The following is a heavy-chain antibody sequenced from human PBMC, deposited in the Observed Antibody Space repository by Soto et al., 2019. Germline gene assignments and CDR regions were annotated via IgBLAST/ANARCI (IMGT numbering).Heavy chain of an antibody. CDR3: AKYCSSDVCFDY. V-gene: IGHV3-48*02. Sequence: GGSLRLSCAASGFTFSSCSMNWVRQAPGKGLEWVSFISGSGDTKYYADSVKGRFTISRDNAKNSLYLQMSSLRDEDTAVYYCAKYCSSDVCFDYWGQGTLVTVSS. J-gene: IGHJ4*02. CDR1: GFTFSSCS. D-gene: IGHD2-8*01. CDR2: ISGSGDTK.